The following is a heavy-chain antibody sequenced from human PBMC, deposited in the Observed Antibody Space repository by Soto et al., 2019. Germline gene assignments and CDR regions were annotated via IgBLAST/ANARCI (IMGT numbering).Heavy chain of an antibody. Sequence: ASVKVSCKASGHTFTGYYLHWGRQAPGQGLEWMGCINPKSGATIYPQNFQGRVTMTRDTSITTAFMELSSLRFDDTAIYYCATKGNLASGTSFRVDYWGQGTLVTVSS. CDR3: ATKGNLASGTSFRVDY. CDR2: INPKSGAT. J-gene: IGHJ4*02. V-gene: IGHV1-2*02. CDR1: GHTFTGYY. D-gene: IGHD3-10*01.